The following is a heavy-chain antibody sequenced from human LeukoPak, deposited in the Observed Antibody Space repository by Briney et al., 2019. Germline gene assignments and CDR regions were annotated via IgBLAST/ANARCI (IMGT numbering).Heavy chain of an antibody. Sequence: GGSLRLSCAASGFTFDDYTMHWVRQAPGKGLEWVSLITWDGDSTYYADSVKGRFTISRDNSKNSLYLQMNSLRTEDTALYYCAKDIGVGSCNGCLFDYWGQGTLVTVSS. J-gene: IGHJ4*02. CDR1: GFTFDDYT. CDR2: ITWDGDST. D-gene: IGHD2-15*01. CDR3: AKDIGVGSCNGCLFDY. V-gene: IGHV3-43*01.